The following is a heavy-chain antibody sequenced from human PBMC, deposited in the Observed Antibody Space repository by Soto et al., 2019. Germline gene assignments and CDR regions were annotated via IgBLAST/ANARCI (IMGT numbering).Heavy chain of an antibody. V-gene: IGHV1-69*13. CDR2: IIPIFGTA. CDR3: AREESYYYYYGMDV. J-gene: IGHJ6*02. CDR1: GGTFSSYA. Sequence: GASVKVSCKASGGTFSSYAISWVRQAPGQGLEWMGGIIPIFGTANYAQKFQGRVTITADESTSTAYMELSSLRSEDTAVYYCAREESYYYYYGMDVWGQGTTVTVSS.